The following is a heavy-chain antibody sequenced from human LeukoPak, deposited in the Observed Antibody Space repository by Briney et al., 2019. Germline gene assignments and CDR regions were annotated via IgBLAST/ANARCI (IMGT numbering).Heavy chain of an antibody. J-gene: IGHJ6*04. CDR3: ARGSHLDV. V-gene: IGHV1-18*01. CDR2: IGANNGNT. Sequence: ASVKVSCKASGYTFNDYGISWVRQAPGQGLEWVGWIGANNGNTNYAQKVQGRVAVSTDASTGTAYMELRSLRYDDTAVYYCARGSHLDVWGKGTTVTVSS. CDR1: GYTFNDYG.